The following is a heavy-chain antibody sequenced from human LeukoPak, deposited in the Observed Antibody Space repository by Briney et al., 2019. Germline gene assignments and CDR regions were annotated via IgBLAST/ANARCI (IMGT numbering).Heavy chain of an antibody. V-gene: IGHV4-39*01. J-gene: IGHJ6*03. CDR1: GGSISSSSYY. CDR3: ARAFVYYYGSGSYRRTGYYYMDV. CDR2: IYYSGST. D-gene: IGHD3-10*01. Sequence: SETLSLTCTVSGGSISSSSYYWGWIRQPPGKGLERIGSIYYSGSTYYNPSLKSRVTISVDTSKNQFSLKLSSVTAADTAVYYCARAFVYYYGSGSYRRTGYYYMDVWGKGTTVTVSS.